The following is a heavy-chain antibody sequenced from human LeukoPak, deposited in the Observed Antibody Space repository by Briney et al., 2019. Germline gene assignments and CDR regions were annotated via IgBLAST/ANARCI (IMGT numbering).Heavy chain of an antibody. V-gene: IGHV3-9*01. CDR1: GFTFDDYA. Sequence: GRSLRLSCAASGFTFDDYAMHWVRQAPGKGLEWVSGISWNSGSIGYADSVKGRFTISRDNAKNSLYLQMNSLRAEDTALYYCAKDKENYGDFDYWGQGTLVTVSS. J-gene: IGHJ4*02. D-gene: IGHD4-17*01. CDR2: ISWNSGSI. CDR3: AKDKENYGDFDY.